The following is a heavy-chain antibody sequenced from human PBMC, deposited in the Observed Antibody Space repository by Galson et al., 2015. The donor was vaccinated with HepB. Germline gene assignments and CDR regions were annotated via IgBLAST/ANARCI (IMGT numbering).Heavy chain of an antibody. CDR3: TRDSFYFDYRGVPDY. CDR1: GFTFSNYG. V-gene: IGHV3-33*01. J-gene: IGHJ4*02. Sequence: SLRLSCAASGFTFSNYGMHWVRQAPGKGLEWVAVIWYDGTNKYYADSVKGRFTISRDNSQNTLYLQMSSLRPGDTAVYYCTRDSFYFDYRGVPDYWGRGTLVTVSS. CDR2: IWYDGTNK. D-gene: IGHD3-22*01.